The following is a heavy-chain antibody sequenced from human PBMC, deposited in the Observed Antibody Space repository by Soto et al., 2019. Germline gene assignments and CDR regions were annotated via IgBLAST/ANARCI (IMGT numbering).Heavy chain of an antibody. CDR1: RGSVSSCD. V-gene: IGHV4-59*02. J-gene: IGHJ6*03. D-gene: IGHD6-13*01. CDR3: AREMYGSPVNYYYYYYRAV. CDR2: IYYSGST. Sequence: TSYSPSISCAVSRGSVSSCDWSWIRKHQGKGLEWIGYIYYSGSTNYNPSLKSRVTISVDTSKNQFSLKLSSVTAADTAVYYCAREMYGSPVNYYYYYYRAVRVNGTAVPVS.